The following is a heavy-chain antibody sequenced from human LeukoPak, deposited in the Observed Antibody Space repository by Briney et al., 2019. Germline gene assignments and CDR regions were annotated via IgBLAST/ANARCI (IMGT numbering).Heavy chain of an antibody. V-gene: IGHV4-34*01. CDR2: INHSGST. CDR1: GGSFSGYY. J-gene: IGHJ5*02. Sequence: SETLSLTCAVYGGSFSGYYWSWIRQPPGKGLEWIGEINHSGSTNYNPSLKSRVTISVDTSKNQFSLKQSSVTAADTAVYYCARGRGTRVGYNWFDPWGQGTLVTVSS. D-gene: IGHD3-16*01. CDR3: ARGRGTRVGYNWFDP.